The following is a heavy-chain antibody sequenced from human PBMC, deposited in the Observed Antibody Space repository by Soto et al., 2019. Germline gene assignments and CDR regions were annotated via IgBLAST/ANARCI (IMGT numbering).Heavy chain of an antibody. D-gene: IGHD5-18*01. J-gene: IGHJ4*02. CDR1: GGSFSGDY. Sequence: PSETLSVTCAVYGGSFSGDYWSWIRQPPGKGLEWIGEINHSGSTNYNPSLKSRVTISVDTSKNQFSLKLSSVTAADTAVYYCARGGYGYGYVLDYWGQGTLVTVSS. CDR2: INHSGST. V-gene: IGHV4-34*01. CDR3: ARGGYGYGYVLDY.